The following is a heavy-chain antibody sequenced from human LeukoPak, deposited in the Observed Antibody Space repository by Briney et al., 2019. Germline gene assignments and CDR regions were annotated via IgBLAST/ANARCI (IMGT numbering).Heavy chain of an antibody. CDR1: GFTFSSYW. V-gene: IGHV3-74*01. D-gene: IGHD3-22*01. Sequence: PSGGSLRLSCAASGFTFSSYWMHWVRQAPGKGLVWVSRINSDGSSTSYADSVKGRFTISRDNAKNTLYLQMNSLRAEDMALYYCARGTVYYDSSDCFDYWGQGTLVTVSS. CDR2: INSDGSST. J-gene: IGHJ4*02. CDR3: ARGTVYYDSSDCFDY.